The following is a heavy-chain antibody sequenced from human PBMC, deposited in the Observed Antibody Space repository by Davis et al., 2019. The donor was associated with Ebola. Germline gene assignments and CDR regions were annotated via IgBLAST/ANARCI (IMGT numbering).Heavy chain of an antibody. CDR3: ARDRRWLQVGYFDY. Sequence: SETLSLTCAVSGGSISSSNWWSWVRQPPGTGLEWIGEIYHSGSTNYNPSLKSRVTISVDKSKNQFSLKLSSVTAVDTAVYYCARDRRWLQVGYFDYWGQGTLVTVSS. J-gene: IGHJ4*02. CDR2: IYHSGST. D-gene: IGHD5-24*01. CDR1: GGSISSSNW. V-gene: IGHV4-4*02.